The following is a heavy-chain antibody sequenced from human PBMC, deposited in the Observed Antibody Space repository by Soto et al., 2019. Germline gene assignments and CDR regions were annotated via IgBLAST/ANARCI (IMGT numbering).Heavy chain of an antibody. J-gene: IGHJ5*02. CDR2: INQDGSAK. D-gene: IGHD3-10*01. CDR3: ARDLRFGYLRWFAP. Sequence: EVQLVESGGGLVQPGGSLRLSCAASEFTFSSYWMTWVRQAPGKRLEWVANINQDGSAKYYVDSVKGRFTISRDNAKNSLYLQMNSLRVEDTAVYYCARDLRFGYLRWFAPWGQGTLVTVSS. V-gene: IGHV3-7*01. CDR1: EFTFSSYW.